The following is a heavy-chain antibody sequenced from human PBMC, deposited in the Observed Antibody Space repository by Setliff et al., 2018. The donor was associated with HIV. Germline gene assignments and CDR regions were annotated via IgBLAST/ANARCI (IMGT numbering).Heavy chain of an antibody. V-gene: IGHV4-4*09. Sequence: PSETLSLTCTVSGGSISSYYWSWIRQPPGKGLEWIGYIYTSGSINYNPSLKSRVTISVDTSKNQFSLKLTSVAAADTAVYYCARDKGYYYMDVWGKGITVTVSS. CDR3: ARDKGYYYMDV. CDR1: GGSISSYY. J-gene: IGHJ6*03. CDR2: IYTSGSI.